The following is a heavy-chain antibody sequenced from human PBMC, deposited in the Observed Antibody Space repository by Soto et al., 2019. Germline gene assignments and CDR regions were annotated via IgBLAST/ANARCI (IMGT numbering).Heavy chain of an antibody. J-gene: IGHJ4*02. D-gene: IGHD3-3*01. CDR2: IYYSGST. CDR3: ARGRSNYDFWSGPPYYFDY. Sequence: SSETLSLTCTVSGGSISSYYWSWIRQPPGKGLEWIGYIYYSGSTNYNPSLKSRVTISVDTSKNQFSLKLSSVTAADTAVYYCARGRSNYDFWSGPPYYFDYWGQGTLVTVSS. CDR1: GGSISSYY. V-gene: IGHV4-59*01.